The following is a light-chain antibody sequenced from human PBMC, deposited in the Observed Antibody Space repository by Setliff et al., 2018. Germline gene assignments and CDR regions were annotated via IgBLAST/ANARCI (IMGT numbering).Light chain of an antibody. V-gene: IGLV2-23*02. CDR2: EVS. CDR1: SSDIGNYDL. Sequence: QSALTQPASVSGSPGQSITISCTGTSSDIGNYDLVSWYQHSPGEAPKLLIYEVSERPSGVSNRFSGSKSGNTASLTISGLQAEDGADYSCCSYAGNSLEVFGTGTKVTVL. CDR3: CSYAGNSLEV. J-gene: IGLJ1*01.